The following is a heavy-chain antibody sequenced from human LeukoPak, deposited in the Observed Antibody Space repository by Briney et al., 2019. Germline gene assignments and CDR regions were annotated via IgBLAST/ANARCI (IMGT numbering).Heavy chain of an antibody. D-gene: IGHD6-13*01. V-gene: IGHV3-23*01. Sequence: GGSLRLSCAASGFTFTNYAMSWVRQAPGKGLEWVSVITGSGGNTYYADSVKGRFTISKDNSKNTVYLQMSSLRVDDTAVYYCAKAASSSWPSYYYGMDVWGQGTTVTVSS. CDR2: ITGSGGNT. CDR1: GFTFTNYA. J-gene: IGHJ6*02. CDR3: AKAASSSWPSYYYGMDV.